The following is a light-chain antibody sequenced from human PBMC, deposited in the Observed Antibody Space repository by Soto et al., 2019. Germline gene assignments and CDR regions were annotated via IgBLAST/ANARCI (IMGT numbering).Light chain of an antibody. J-gene: IGKJ1*01. V-gene: IGKV1-6*01. CDR2: AAS. Sequence: IQMTQSPSSLSASVGDRVTITCRASQSISSYLNWYQQKPGKAPKLLIYAASTLQTGVPSRFSGSGSGTDFTLTISSLQPEDFATYYCLQDHNYPLTFGQGTQV. CDR3: LQDHNYPLT. CDR1: QSISSY.